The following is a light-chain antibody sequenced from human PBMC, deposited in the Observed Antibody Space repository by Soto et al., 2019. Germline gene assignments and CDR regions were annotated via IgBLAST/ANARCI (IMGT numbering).Light chain of an antibody. V-gene: IGKV1-5*01. CDR2: DAS. CDR1: QSISSW. CDR3: QQYNSYST. J-gene: IGKJ1*01. Sequence: DIQMTQSPATLSSSVRERFTITCRASQSISSWLAWYQQKPGKAPKLLIYDASSLESGVPSRFSGSGSGTEFTLTISSLQPDDFATYYCQQYNSYSTFGQGTKVDI.